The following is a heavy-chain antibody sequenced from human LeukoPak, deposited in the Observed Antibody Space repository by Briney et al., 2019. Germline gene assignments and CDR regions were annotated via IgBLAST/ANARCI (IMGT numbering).Heavy chain of an antibody. J-gene: IGHJ5*02. V-gene: IGHV3-48*04. D-gene: IGHD1-1*01. CDR3: ARELNGAFDP. Sequence: AGGSLRLSCAASGFTFSRYTTNWVRQAPGKGLEWVSYMSTSDSPIYYTDSVKGRFTISRDNAKNPLYLQMNSLRASDTAVYYCARELNGAFDPWGQGTLVTVSS. CDR1: GFTFSRYT. CDR2: MSTSDSPI.